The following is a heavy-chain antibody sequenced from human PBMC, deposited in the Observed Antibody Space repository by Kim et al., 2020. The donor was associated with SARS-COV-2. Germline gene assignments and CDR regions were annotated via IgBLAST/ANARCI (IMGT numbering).Heavy chain of an antibody. D-gene: IGHD6-25*01. J-gene: IGHJ4*02. Sequence: TNYNPSLKSRVTISVDTSKSQFSLKLSSVTAADTAVYYCARISEPTYFDYWGQGTLVTVSS. V-gene: IGHV4-34*01. CDR2: T. CDR3: ARISEPTYFDY.